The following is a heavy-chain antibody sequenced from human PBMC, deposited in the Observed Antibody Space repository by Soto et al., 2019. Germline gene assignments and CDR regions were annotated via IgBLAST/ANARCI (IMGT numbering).Heavy chain of an antibody. D-gene: IGHD6-6*01. CDR1: FYSFTIDG. CDR2: ISAYNGNT. V-gene: IGHV1-18*01. Sequence: GPSGGVSCNAVFYSFTIDGVSWVRQAPGQRLEWMGLISAYNGNTNYAQKLQGRVTMTTDTSTSTAYMELRSLRSDDTAVYYCARAPQYSSSFSPRVGMLDVWGQGTTVTVSS. CDR3: ARAPQYSSSFSPRVGMLDV. J-gene: IGHJ6*02.